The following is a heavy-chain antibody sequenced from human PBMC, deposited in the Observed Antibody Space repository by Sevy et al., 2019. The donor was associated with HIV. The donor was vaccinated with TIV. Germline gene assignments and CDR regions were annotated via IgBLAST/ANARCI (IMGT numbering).Heavy chain of an antibody. CDR1: GFTVSSNY. V-gene: IGHV3-53*01. CDR3: ARVGYSYGYDY. D-gene: IGHD5-18*01. CDR2: IYSGGST. Sequence: GGSLRLSCAASGFTVSSNYMSRVRQAPGKGLEWVSVIYSGGSTYYADSVKGRFTISRDNSKNTLYLQMNSLRAVDTAVYYCARVGYSYGYDYWGQGTLVTVSS. J-gene: IGHJ4*02.